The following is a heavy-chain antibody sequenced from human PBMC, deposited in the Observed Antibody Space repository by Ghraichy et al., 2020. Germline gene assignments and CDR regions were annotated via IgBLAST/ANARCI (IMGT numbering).Heavy chain of an antibody. CDR1: GFTFSSYV. D-gene: IGHD1-1*01. CDR2: MSATGGST. CDR3: AKDLTGRTYSYYYMDV. V-gene: IGHV3-23*01. J-gene: IGHJ6*03. Sequence: GGSLRLSCAASGFTFSSYVMSWVRQAPGRGLEWVSGMSATGGSTYYADSVKGRFTISRDNSKNTLYLQMNSLRAEDTAVYYCAKDLTGRTYSYYYMDVWGKGTTVTVSS.